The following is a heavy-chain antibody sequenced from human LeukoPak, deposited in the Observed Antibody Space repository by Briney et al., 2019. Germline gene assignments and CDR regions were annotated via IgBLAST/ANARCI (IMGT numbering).Heavy chain of an antibody. CDR1: GGAFSGYY. CDR3: ASSSGIAVAGSRKYFDY. V-gene: IGHV4-34*01. CDR2: IYIIVST. Sequence: SETLSLTCAVYGGAFSGYYWSWIRPPPGKGLWWVGEIYIIVSTNYNTSLKSRVTTSVDTSKNQFSLKLSSVTAADTAVYYCASSSGIAVAGSRKYFDYWGQGTLVTVSS. D-gene: IGHD6-19*01. J-gene: IGHJ4*02.